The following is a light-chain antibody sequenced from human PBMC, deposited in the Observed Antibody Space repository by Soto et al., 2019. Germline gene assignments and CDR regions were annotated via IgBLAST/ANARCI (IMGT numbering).Light chain of an antibody. J-gene: IGKJ1*01. CDR1: QAIYNY. CDR3: QKYDSAPRT. Sequence: DVPVTQSPASLSASVGDRVNISCRASQAIYNYLAWYQQKPGQVPKLLINAASSLQSGVPSRFSGSGSGTDFTLTISSLQPEDVATYYCQKYDSAPRTFGQGTKVEIK. V-gene: IGKV1-27*01. CDR2: AAS.